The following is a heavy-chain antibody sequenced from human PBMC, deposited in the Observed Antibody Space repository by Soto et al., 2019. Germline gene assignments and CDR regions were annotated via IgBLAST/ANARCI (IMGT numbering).Heavy chain of an antibody. D-gene: IGHD2-2*03. V-gene: IGHV4-34*01. CDR1: GGSFGGYY. Sequence: SETLSLTCAVYGGSFGGYYWSWIRQPPGKGLEWIGEINHSGSTNYNPSLKSRVTISVDTSKNQFSLKLSSVTAADTAVYYCARDGYCSSTSCYGDDAFDIWGQGTMVTVSS. J-gene: IGHJ3*02. CDR3: ARDGYCSSTSCYGDDAFDI. CDR2: INHSGST.